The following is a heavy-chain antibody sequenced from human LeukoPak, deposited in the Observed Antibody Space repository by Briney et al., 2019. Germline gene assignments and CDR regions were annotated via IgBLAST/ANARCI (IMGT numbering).Heavy chain of an antibody. CDR1: GGSISSGDYY. D-gene: IGHD5-12*01. CDR2: IYYSGST. J-gene: IGHJ4*02. CDR3: ARERVYSGYDVRLYFDY. Sequence: SQTLSLTCTVSGGSISSGDYYWSWIRQPPGKGLEWIGYIYYSGSTYYNPSLKSRVTISVDTSKNQFSLKLSSVTAADTAVYYCARERVYSGYDVRLYFDYWGQGTLVTVSS. V-gene: IGHV4-30-4*01.